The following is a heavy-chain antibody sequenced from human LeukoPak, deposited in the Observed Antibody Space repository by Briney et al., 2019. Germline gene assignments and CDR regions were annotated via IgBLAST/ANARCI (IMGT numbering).Heavy chain of an antibody. V-gene: IGHV1-69*13. CDR3: ARGKVPYYYYYMDV. CDR2: IIPIFGTA. CDR1: GGTFSSYA. J-gene: IGHJ6*03. Sequence: SVKVSCKASGGTFSSYAISGVRQAPGQGLEWMGGIIPIFGTANHAQKFQGRVKITADESTSTAYMELSSLRSEDTAVYYCARGKVPYYYYYMDVWGKGTTVTISS.